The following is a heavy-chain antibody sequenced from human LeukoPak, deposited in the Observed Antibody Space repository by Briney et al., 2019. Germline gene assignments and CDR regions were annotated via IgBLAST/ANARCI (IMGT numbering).Heavy chain of an antibody. J-gene: IGHJ4*02. D-gene: IGHD1-26*01. Sequence: GGSLRLSCSASGFTFNNYALTWVRQTPGKGLECVSAISGDGVSPYYADSVRGRFTISRDNSKNTLYLQMNGLRAGDTALYYCTRGDFYVGAQDYWGQGTLVAVYS. V-gene: IGHV3-23*01. CDR3: TRGDFYVGAQDY. CDR1: GFTFNNYA. CDR2: ISGDGVSP.